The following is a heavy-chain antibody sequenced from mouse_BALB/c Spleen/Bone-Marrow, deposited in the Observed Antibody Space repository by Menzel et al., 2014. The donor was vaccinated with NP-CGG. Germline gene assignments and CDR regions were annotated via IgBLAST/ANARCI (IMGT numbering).Heavy chain of an antibody. CDR1: GYTFTSYW. J-gene: IGHJ4*01. CDR3: TRYGNSHYYAMDY. D-gene: IGHD1-1*01. CDR2: IYPSDSYT. V-gene: IGHV1-69*02. Sequence: QVQLQQSGTELVRPGASVKLSCRASGYTFTSYWINWVKQRPGQGLEWIGNIYPSDSYTNYNQRFKDKATLTADKSSSTAYMQLSSPTSEDSAVYYCTRYGNSHYYAMDYWGQGTSVTVSS.